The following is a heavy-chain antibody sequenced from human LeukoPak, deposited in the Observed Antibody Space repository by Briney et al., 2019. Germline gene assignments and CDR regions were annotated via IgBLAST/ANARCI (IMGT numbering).Heavy chain of an antibody. D-gene: IGHD3-10*01. J-gene: IGHJ4*02. Sequence: PGGSLRLSCAASGFTFDVYGMSWVRQVPGKGLEWVSGINWNGHSTYIADSGKGRFTISRDNSKNTLYLQMNSLRAGDTAIYFCAKSLGGSESYLGGPFDYWGQGTLATVSS. CDR3: AKSLGGSESYLGGPFDY. V-gene: IGHV3-20*04. CDR1: GFTFDVYG. CDR2: INWNGHST.